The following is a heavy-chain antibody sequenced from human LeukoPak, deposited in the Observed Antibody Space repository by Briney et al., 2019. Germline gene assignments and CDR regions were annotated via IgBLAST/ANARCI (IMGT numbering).Heavy chain of an antibody. CDR3: ARGGYDSSGYYYSVYYYMDV. D-gene: IGHD3-22*01. Sequence: GASVKVSCKASGYSFNSQGMNWVRQAPGQGLEWLGVILPSGGITTYAQRFQGRVTITADKSTSTAYMELSSLRSEDTAVYYCARGGYDSSGYYYSVYYYMDVWGKGTTVTVSS. J-gene: IGHJ6*03. V-gene: IGHV1-46*02. CDR1: GYSFNSQG. CDR2: ILPSGGIT.